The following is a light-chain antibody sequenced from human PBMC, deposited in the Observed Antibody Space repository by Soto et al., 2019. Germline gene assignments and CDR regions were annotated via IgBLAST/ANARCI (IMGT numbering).Light chain of an antibody. V-gene: IGKV1-39*01. CDR3: QQYYSYPPTT. CDR1: QSISSY. CDR2: AAS. J-gene: IGKJ5*01. Sequence: DIQMTQSPSSLPASVGDRVTITCRASQSISSYLKWYQQKPGKAPKLLIYAASSLPSGVTSRFSGSGSGTDFTLTISCLQPADFATYYCQQYYSYPPTTFGQGTRLEIK.